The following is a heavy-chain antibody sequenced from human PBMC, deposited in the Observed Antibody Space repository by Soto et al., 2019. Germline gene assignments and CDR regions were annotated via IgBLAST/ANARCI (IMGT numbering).Heavy chain of an antibody. CDR3: ARPPGGHDAGGNYMDV. V-gene: IGHV1-69*02. CDR2: IIPIVGLT. J-gene: IGHJ6*03. CDR1: GGSLSSYP. D-gene: IGHD2-8*02. Sequence: QVQLLQSGSEVKKPGSSVKVSCRASGGSLSSYPVTWVRQAPGQGLEWMGRIIPIVGLTNYAQKFQGRVTITADKSTSTAYMELSSLRSDDTAVYYCARPPGGHDAGGNYMDVWGEGTTVIVSS.